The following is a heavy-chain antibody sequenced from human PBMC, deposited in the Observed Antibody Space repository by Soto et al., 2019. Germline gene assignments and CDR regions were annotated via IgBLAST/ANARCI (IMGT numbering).Heavy chain of an antibody. V-gene: IGHV1-18*01. Sequence: VASVKVSCKASGYTFTSYGISWVRQAPGQGLEWMGWISAYNGNTNYAQKLQGRVTMTTDTSTSTAYMELRSLRSDDTAVYYCAREIPGYYDSSGYYVDWFDPWGQGTRVTVSS. CDR1: GYTFTSYG. D-gene: IGHD3-22*01. CDR2: ISAYNGNT. J-gene: IGHJ5*02. CDR3: AREIPGYYDSSGYYVDWFDP.